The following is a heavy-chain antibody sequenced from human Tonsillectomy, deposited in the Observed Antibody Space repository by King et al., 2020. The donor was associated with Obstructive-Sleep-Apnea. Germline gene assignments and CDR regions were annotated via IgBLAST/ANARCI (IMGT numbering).Heavy chain of an antibody. D-gene: IGHD5-24*01. CDR3: MRDSDGYNF. CDR2: IDVDGTNT. V-gene: IGHV3-74*01. J-gene: IGHJ4*02. CDR1: GFTFSRYL. Sequence: VQLVESGGGLVQPGGSLRLSCAASGFTFSRYLMHWVRQAPGKGLAWVSRIDVDGTNTNYTDSVKGRFTISRDNAKNTLYLQMNSLTAEDTSVYYCMRDSDGYNFWGQGTLVTVSS.